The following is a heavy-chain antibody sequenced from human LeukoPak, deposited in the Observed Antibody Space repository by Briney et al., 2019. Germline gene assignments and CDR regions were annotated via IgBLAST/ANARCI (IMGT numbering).Heavy chain of an antibody. V-gene: IGHV1-2*06. J-gene: IGHJ5*02. CDR3: ARYPNMVVVPAASLEGFDP. D-gene: IGHD2-2*01. Sequence: ASVTVSFKASGYTFTGYYMHWVRQAPGQGLEWMGRINPNSGGTNYAQKFQGRVTMTRDTSISTAYMELSRLRSDDTAVYYCARYPNMVVVPAASLEGFDPWGQGTLVTVSS. CDR2: INPNSGGT. CDR1: GYTFTGYY.